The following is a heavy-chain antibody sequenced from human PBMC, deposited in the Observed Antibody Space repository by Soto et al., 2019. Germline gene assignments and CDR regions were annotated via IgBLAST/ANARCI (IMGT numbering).Heavy chain of an antibody. J-gene: IGHJ5*02. Sequence: SETLSLTCTVSGGSISSGDYYWSWIRQPPGKGLEWIGYIYYSGSTYYNPSLKSRVTISVDTSKNQFSLKLSSVTAADTAVYYCARETPLLWFGHSGFDPWGQGTLVTVSS. CDR1: GGSISSGDYY. CDR3: ARETPLLWFGHSGFDP. D-gene: IGHD3-10*01. V-gene: IGHV4-30-4*01. CDR2: IYYSGST.